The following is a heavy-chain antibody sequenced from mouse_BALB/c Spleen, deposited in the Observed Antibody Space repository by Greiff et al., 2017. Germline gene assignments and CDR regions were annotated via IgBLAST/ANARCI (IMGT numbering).Heavy chain of an antibody. CDR3: ARIYGNYVFDY. J-gene: IGHJ2*01. D-gene: IGHD2-1*01. CDR1: GYTFSSYW. CDR2: ILPGSGST. V-gene: IGHV1-9*01. Sequence: QVHVKQSGAELMKPGASVKISCKATGYTFSSYWIEWVKQRPGHGLEWIGEILPGSGSTNYNEKFKGKATFTADTSSNTAYMQLSSLTSEDSAVYYCARIYGNYVFDYWGLGTTLTVSS.